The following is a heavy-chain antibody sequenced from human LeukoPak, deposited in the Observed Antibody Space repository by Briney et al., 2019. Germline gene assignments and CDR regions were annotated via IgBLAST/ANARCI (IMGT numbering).Heavy chain of an antibody. J-gene: IGHJ4*02. Sequence: SETLSLTCAVYGGSFSGYYWSWIRQPPGKGLEWIGEINHSGSTNYNPSLKSRVTISVDTSKNQFSLKLSSVTAADTAVHYCAARYDILTGYNYWGQGTLVTVSS. CDR3: AARYDILTGYNY. D-gene: IGHD3-9*01. CDR2: INHSGST. V-gene: IGHV4-34*01. CDR1: GGSFSGYY.